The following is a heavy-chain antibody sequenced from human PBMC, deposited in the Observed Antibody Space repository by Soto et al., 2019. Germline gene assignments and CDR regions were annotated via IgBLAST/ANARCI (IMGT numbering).Heavy chain of an antibody. CDR3: ARGNSFNYDFWSGYSVYYHYGMDV. J-gene: IGHJ6*02. Sequence: PGESLKISCKGSGYSFTSYWIGGVRQMPGKGLEWMGIIYPGDSDTRYSPSFQGQVTISADKSISTAYLQLSSLKASDTAMYYCARGNSFNYDFWSGYSVYYHYGMDVWGQGTTVTVSS. CDR2: IYPGDSDT. CDR1: GYSFTSYW. V-gene: IGHV5-51*01. D-gene: IGHD3-3*01.